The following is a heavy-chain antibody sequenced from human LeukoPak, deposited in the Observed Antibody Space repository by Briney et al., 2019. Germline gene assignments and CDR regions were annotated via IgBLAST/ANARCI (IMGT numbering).Heavy chain of an antibody. D-gene: IGHD3-22*01. Sequence: GGSLRLSCAASGFTFSSYAMIWVRQAPGKGLEWVSGMSGGGGSTYYADSVKGRFTISRDNSKNTLYLRMNSLRTEDTAVYYCAKDRRPTYYSDSSGYYFRDAFDMWGQGTMVTVSS. CDR3: AKDRRPTYYSDSSGYYFRDAFDM. J-gene: IGHJ3*02. CDR2: MSGGGGST. V-gene: IGHV3-23*01. CDR1: GFTFSSYA.